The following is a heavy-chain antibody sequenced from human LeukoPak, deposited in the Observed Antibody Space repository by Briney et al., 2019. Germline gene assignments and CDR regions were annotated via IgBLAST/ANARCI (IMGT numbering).Heavy chain of an antibody. J-gene: IGHJ6*03. CDR1: GFTFISYG. Sequence: GRSLRLSCAASGFTFISYGMHWVRQAPGKGLEWVAVIWYDGSNKYYADSVKGRFTISRDNSKNTLYLPMHSLRADDARVYYSAKASGSTIWQYIHVWGKGNTVTVSS. CDR2: IWYDGSNK. CDR3: AKASGSTIWQYIHV. D-gene: IGHD2-2*01. V-gene: IGHV3-33*06.